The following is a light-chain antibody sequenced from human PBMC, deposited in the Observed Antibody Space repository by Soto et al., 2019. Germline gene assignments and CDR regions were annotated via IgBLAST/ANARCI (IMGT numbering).Light chain of an antibody. V-gene: IGLV2-8*01. CDR1: SSDVGGYNY. Sequence: QSALTQPPSASGSPGQSVTISCTGTSSDVGGYNYVSWYQQHPGKAPKLMIYEVSKRPSGVPDRFSGSKSGNPAYMTVSGLQAEDEADYYCRSYAGSNNFVFGGGTKLTVL. CDR3: RSYAGSNNFV. CDR2: EVS. J-gene: IGLJ2*01.